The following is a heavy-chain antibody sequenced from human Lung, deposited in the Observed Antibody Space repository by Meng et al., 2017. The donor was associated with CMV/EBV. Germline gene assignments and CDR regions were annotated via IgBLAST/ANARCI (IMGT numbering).Heavy chain of an antibody. Sequence: SCAASGFTFDDYAMHWVRQAPGKGLEWVSGISWNSGSIGYADSVKGRFTISRDNAKNSLYLQMNSLRVEDTAFYYCAKDLNTYSTSADYWVKGTXVTVSS. V-gene: IGHV3-9*01. D-gene: IGHD6-6*01. J-gene: IGHJ4*02. CDR3: AKDLNTYSTSADY. CDR2: ISWNSGSI. CDR1: GFTFDDYA.